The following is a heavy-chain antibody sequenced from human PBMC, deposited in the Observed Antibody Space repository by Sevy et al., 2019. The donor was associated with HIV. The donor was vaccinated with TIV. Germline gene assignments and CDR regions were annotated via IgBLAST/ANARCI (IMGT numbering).Heavy chain of an antibody. J-gene: IGHJ4*02. CDR2: ISSSSSYI. CDR3: AREEEDYVWGTSRDLTFFDY. CDR1: GFTFSSYT. D-gene: IGHD3-16*02. V-gene: IGHV3-21*01. Sequence: GGSLRLSCAVSGFTFSSYTMNWVRQAPGKGLEWVSSISSSSSYIYYAHSVKGRFTISRDNAKNSLYLQMNSLRAEDTVVYYCAREEEDYVWGTSRDLTFFDYWGQGTLVTVSS.